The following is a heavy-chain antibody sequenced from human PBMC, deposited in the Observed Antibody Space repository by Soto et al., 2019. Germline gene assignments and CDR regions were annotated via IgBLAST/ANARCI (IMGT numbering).Heavy chain of an antibody. Sequence: LRLSCAASGFTFNNAWMSWVRQVPGKGLEWVGRIKSKTHGGTTDYAAPVKGRFTISRDESRNTLYLQMNSLKTEDTAVYYCSTDSRFLEWSSYYYGMDVWGPGTTVTVSS. CDR2: IKSKTHGGTT. J-gene: IGHJ6*02. CDR1: GFTFNNAW. CDR3: STDSRFLEWSSYYYGMDV. D-gene: IGHD3-3*01. V-gene: IGHV3-15*01.